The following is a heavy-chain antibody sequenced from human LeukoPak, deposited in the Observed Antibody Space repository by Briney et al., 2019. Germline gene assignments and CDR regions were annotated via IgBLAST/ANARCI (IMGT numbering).Heavy chain of an antibody. Sequence: GASVKVSCKASGYTFSSYYMHWVRQAPGQGLEWMGIINPSGGSTSYAQKFQGRVTMTRDTSTSTVYMELRSLRSEDTAVYYCARDRGCNYLFDYWGQGTLVTVSS. J-gene: IGHJ4*02. CDR1: GYTFSSYY. CDR3: ARDRGCNYLFDY. V-gene: IGHV1-46*01. CDR2: INPSGGST. D-gene: IGHD5-18*01.